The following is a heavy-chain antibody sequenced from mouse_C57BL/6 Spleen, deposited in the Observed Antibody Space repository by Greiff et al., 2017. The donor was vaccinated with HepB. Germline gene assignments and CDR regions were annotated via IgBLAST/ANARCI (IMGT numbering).Heavy chain of an antibody. J-gene: IGHJ1*03. CDR1: GFSLTSYG. CDR2: IWSGGST. V-gene: IGHV2-2*01. Sequence: QVQLKESGPGLVQPSQSLSITCTVSGFSLTSYGVHWVRQSPGKGLEWLGVIWSGGSTDYNAAFISRLSISKDNSKSQVFFKMNSLHADGTGIYDCARKGGGWYFDVWDTGTTVTVSS. CDR3: ARKGGGWYFDV.